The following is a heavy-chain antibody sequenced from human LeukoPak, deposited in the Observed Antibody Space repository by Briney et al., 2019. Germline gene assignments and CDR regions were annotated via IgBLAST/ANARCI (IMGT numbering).Heavy chain of an antibody. CDR1: GGSISSGDYY. CDR2: IYYSGST. Sequence: SLTLSLTCTVSGGSISSGDYYWSWIRQPPGKGLEWIGYIYYSGSTYYNPSLKSRVTISVDTSKNQFSLKLSSVTAADTAVYYCARDEGRDGSGSSIDYWGQGTLVTVSS. CDR3: ARDEGRDGSGSSIDY. V-gene: IGHV4-30-4*01. J-gene: IGHJ4*02. D-gene: IGHD3-10*01.